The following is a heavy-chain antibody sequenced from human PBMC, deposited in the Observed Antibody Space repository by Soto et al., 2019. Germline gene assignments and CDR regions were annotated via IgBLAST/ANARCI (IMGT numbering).Heavy chain of an antibody. V-gene: IGHV4-39*01. J-gene: IGHJ4*02. Sequence: QLQLQESGPGLVKPSETMALTCTFSGGSISRNTYSWGWIRQRPGKGLEWIGTIYYSGTTYDNPCLKSIVTVSVDTSTNRFPLKLNSVTAADTAFYYCARNSPSGNAWYPDVWGQGTMVTVSS. CDR3: ARNSPSGNAWYPDV. D-gene: IGHD5-12*01. CDR1: GGSISRNTYS. CDR2: IYYSGTT.